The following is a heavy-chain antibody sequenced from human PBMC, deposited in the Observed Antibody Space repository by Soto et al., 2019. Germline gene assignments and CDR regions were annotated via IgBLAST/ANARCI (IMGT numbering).Heavy chain of an antibody. CDR2: VFHTGST. CDR3: ARGLRYGELSWFDT. D-gene: IGHD3-16*02. V-gene: IGHV4-61*01. CDR1: GDSVNSPSYY. J-gene: IGHJ5*02. Sequence: QVQLQESGPGLVKPSETLSLTCTVSGDSVNSPSYYWTWLRQPPGKGLELIDYVFHTGSTNYNPSLKSRFTISVDTSKNQFSLRLRSVTAADTAVYYCARGLRYGELSWFDTWGQGILVTVSS.